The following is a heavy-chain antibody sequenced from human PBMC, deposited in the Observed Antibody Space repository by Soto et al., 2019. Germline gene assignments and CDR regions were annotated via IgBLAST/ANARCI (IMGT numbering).Heavy chain of an antibody. Sequence: SETLSLTCTVSGGSIISYYWSWIRQPPGKGLEWIGYISYSGSTNYNPSLKSRVTISVDTSKNQFSLKVSSMTAADTAVYFCARVLTGTSLFVYWGQGTLVTVSS. CDR2: ISYSGST. D-gene: IGHD7-27*01. V-gene: IGHV4-59*01. CDR3: ARVLTGTSLFVY. J-gene: IGHJ4*02. CDR1: GGSIISYY.